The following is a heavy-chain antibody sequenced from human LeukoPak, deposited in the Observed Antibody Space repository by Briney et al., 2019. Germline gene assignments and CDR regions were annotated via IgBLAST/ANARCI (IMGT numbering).Heavy chain of an antibody. V-gene: IGHV4-31*03. CDR1: GGSISSGGYY. J-gene: IGHJ6*03. CDR3: ARDCRIAARPALQDYYYYMDV. CDR2: IYYSGST. D-gene: IGHD6-6*01. Sequence: SETLSLTSTVSGGSISSGGYYWSWIRQHPGKGLEWIGYIYYSGSTYYNPSLKSRVTISVDTSKNQFSLKLSSVTAADTAVYYCARDCRIAARPALQDYYYYMDVWGKGTTVTVSS.